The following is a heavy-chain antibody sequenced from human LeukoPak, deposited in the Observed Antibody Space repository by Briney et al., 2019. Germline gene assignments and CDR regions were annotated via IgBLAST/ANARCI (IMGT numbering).Heavy chain of an antibody. D-gene: IGHD2-2*01. CDR2: IRYDGSNK. CDR3: AKDLGDTVVVPAANFDY. Sequence: GGSLRLSCAASGFTFSSYGMHWVRQAPGKGLEWVAFIRYDGSNKYYADSVKGRSTISRDNSKNTLYLQMNSLRAEDTAVYYCAKDLGDTVVVPAANFDYWGQGTLVTVSS. V-gene: IGHV3-30*02. J-gene: IGHJ4*02. CDR1: GFTFSSYG.